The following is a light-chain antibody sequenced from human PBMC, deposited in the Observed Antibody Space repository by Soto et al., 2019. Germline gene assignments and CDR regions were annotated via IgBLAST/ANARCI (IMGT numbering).Light chain of an antibody. CDR1: QSVGSH. CDR3: QQYGSSGT. CDR2: DTS. V-gene: IGKV3-11*01. Sequence: EIVLTQSPATLSLSPGERATLSCRASQSVGSHLAWYQQKPGQAPRLLIYDTSNRASGVPARFSGSGSGTDFTLAISRLEPEDFAVYYCQQYGSSGTFGQGTKVDIK. J-gene: IGKJ1*01.